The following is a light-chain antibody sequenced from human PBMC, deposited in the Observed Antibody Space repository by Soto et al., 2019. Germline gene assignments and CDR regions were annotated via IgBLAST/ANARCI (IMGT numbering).Light chain of an antibody. CDR1: QGIGSY. V-gene: IGKV1-9*01. CDR3: QQLKTFPIT. CDR2: AAS. Sequence: IQLTQSPSSLSASVGDRVTITCRASQGIGSYLALYQQKAGKAPKLLIFAASTLQSGVPSRFSGSGSGTDFTFTISSLQPEDSATYYCQQLKTFPITCGQGTRREIK. J-gene: IGKJ5*01.